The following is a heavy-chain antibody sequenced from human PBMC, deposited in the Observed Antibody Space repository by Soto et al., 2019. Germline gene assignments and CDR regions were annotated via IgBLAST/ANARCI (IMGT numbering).Heavy chain of an antibody. Sequence: PSETLSLTCTVSGASINTSSYYWGWIRRPPGKGLEWIGYIYYSGSTYYNPSLKSRVSISVDMSKNQFSLNLRSVTAADTAVYFCVRRQYYFDYWGQATRVTVSS. V-gene: IGHV4-39*01. J-gene: IGHJ4*02. CDR1: GASINTSSYY. CDR3: VRRQYYFDY. CDR2: IYYSGST. D-gene: IGHD4-4*01.